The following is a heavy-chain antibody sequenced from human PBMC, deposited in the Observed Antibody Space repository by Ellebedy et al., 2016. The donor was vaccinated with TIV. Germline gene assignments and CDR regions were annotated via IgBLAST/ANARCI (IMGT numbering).Heavy chain of an antibody. Sequence: GESLKISCAASGFTFSSYGMHWVRQAPGKGLEWVAVIWYDGSNKYYADSVKGRFTISRDNSKNTLYLQMNSLRAEETAVYYCARENNWKTGGLDYFDYWGQGTLVTVSS. D-gene: IGHD1-20*01. CDR3: ARENNWKTGGLDYFDY. CDR1: GFTFSSYG. V-gene: IGHV3-33*01. CDR2: IWYDGSNK. J-gene: IGHJ4*02.